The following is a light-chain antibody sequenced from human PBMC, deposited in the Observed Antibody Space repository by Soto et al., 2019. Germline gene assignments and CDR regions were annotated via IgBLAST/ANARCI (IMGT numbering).Light chain of an antibody. V-gene: IGKV1-39*01. CDR2: GAS. Sequence: DIQMTQSPSSLSASVGDRVTITCRASERISRYLSWYQQKPGKAPKFLIYGASTLQSGVPSRFSGSGSGTDFTLTISSLQPEDSATYYCQQSHSAPWTFGQGTKVEIK. J-gene: IGKJ1*01. CDR3: QQSHSAPWT. CDR1: ERISRY.